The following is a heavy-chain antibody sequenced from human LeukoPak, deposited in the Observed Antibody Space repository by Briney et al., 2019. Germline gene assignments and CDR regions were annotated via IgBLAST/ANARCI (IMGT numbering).Heavy chain of an antibody. V-gene: IGHV1-2*02. J-gene: IGHJ4*02. CDR3: AREFPATFHFDY. CDR2: INPNSGGT. CDR1: GYTFTGYY. D-gene: IGHD2-15*01. Sequence: ASVKVSCKASGYTFTGYYMHWVRQAPGQGLEWMGWINPNSGGTNYAQKFQGRVTMTRDTSISTAYMELSSLSSDDTAMYYCAREFPATFHFDYWGQGTLVTVSS.